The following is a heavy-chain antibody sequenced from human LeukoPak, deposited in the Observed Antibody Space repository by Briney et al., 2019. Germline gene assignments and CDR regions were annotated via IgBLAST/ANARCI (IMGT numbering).Heavy chain of an antibody. Sequence: SVKVSCKASGYTFTGYYMHWVRQAPGQGLEWMGGIIPIFGTANYAQKFQGRVTITADKSTSTAYMELSSLRSEDTAVYYCAKTYATCERGWGSSPLVRSCMDVWGKGTTVTVSS. CDR3: AKTYATCERGWGSSPLVRSCMDV. V-gene: IGHV1-69*06. CDR1: GYTFTGYY. J-gene: IGHJ6*03. D-gene: IGHD6-13*01. CDR2: IIPIFGTA.